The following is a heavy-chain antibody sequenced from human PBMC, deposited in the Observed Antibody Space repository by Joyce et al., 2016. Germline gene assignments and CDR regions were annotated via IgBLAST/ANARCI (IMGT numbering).Heavy chain of an antibody. J-gene: IGHJ4*02. CDR1: GFPFSSYG. CDR2: KSYDGEKK. CDR3: AKDDCSSTSCYFDY. D-gene: IGHD2-2*01. Sequence: QVQLVESGGGVVQPGRSLRLSCAASGFPFSSYGMHWVSQAPGKGLEWVAVKSYDGEKKYYADSVKRRFTISRDNSKNTLYLKMNSLRAEDTAVYYCAKDDCSSTSCYFDYWGQGTLVTVSS. V-gene: IGHV3-30*18.